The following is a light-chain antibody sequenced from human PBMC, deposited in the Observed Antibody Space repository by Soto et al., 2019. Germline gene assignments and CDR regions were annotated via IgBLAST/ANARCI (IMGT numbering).Light chain of an antibody. V-gene: IGKV3-11*01. J-gene: IGKJ4*01. CDR1: QTITT. CDR2: DAS. CDR3: QQRYNWPLT. Sequence: EIVLTQSPGTLSLSPGARGTLSCRASQTITTLAWYQRKPGQAPRLLIYDASKRATGIPARFSGSGSGTDFTLTISSLEPEDFAVYYCQQRYNWPLTFGGGTKVDIK.